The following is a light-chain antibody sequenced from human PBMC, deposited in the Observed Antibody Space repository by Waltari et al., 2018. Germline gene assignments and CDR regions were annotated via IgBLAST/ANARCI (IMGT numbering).Light chain of an antibody. CDR2: DAS. CDR3: QQRSKSFT. V-gene: IGKV3-11*01. CDR1: QSISSY. J-gene: IGKJ3*01. Sequence: EIVLKQSPATLSLSTGDRATLSCRASQSISSYLAWYQQKPGQAPRLLIYDASTRATGIPARFSGSGSVTDFTLTISSLEPEDFAIYYCQQRSKSFTFGPGTKVDIK.